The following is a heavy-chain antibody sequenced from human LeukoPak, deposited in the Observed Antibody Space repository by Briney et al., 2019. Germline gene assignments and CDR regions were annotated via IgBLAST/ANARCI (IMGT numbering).Heavy chain of an antibody. CDR1: GYSIRSVYY. Sequence: SETLSLTCTVSGYSIRSVYYWGWIRQPPGKGLEWIGTMYHSGITYYNPSLKSRVTISVDTSKNQFSLKLSSVTAADTAVYYCARVYSLVRQYFDYWGQGTLVTVSS. D-gene: IGHD2-21*01. J-gene: IGHJ4*02. CDR3: ARVYSLVRQYFDY. CDR2: MYHSGIT. V-gene: IGHV4-38-2*02.